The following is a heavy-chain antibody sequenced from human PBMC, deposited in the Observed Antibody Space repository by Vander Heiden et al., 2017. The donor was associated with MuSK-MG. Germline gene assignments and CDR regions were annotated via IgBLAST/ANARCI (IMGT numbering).Heavy chain of an antibody. V-gene: IGHV3-48*01. D-gene: IGHD3-10*01. CDR1: GFTFSSYS. CDR2: ISSSSSTI. CDR3: ATRASGPRAFDI. J-gene: IGHJ3*02. Sequence: EVQLVESGGGLVQPGGSLRLSCAASGFTFSSYSMNWVRQAPGKGLEWVSYISSSSSTIYYADSVKGRFTISRDNAKNSLYLQMKSLRAEDTAVYYCATRASGPRAFDIWGQGTMVTVSS.